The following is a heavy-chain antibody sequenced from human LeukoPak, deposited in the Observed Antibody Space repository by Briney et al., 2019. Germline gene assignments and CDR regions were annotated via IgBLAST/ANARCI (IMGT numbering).Heavy chain of an antibody. J-gene: IGHJ4*02. CDR3: AGGSGWLIDY. CDR1: GFTFSSYW. V-gene: IGHV3-7*01. D-gene: IGHD6-19*01. CDR2: IKQDGSEK. Sequence: PGGSLRLSCAASGFTFSSYWMNWVRQAPGKGLEWVANIKQDGSEKYYVDSVKGRFTISRDNTKNSLYLQMNSLRAEDTAVYYCAGGSGWLIDYWGQGTLVTVPS.